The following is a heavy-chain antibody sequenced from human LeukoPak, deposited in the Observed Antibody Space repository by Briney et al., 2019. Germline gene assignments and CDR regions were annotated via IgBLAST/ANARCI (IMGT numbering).Heavy chain of an antibody. J-gene: IGHJ4*02. CDR3: AVGSTMIDY. CDR1: GFTFSRYG. Sequence: PGRSLRLSCAASGFTFSRYGMHWVRQAPGKGLEWLAVISYDESNKYYAHSVKGRFTISRNNSKNTLYLQMNSLRAEDTAVYYCAVGSTMIDYWGQGTLVSVSS. D-gene: IGHD1-26*01. V-gene: IGHV3-30*03. CDR2: ISYDESNK.